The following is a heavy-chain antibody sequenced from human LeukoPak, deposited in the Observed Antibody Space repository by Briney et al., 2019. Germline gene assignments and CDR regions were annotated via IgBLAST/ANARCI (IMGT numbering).Heavy chain of an antibody. CDR1: GHTFSGYH. Sequence: ASVKDSCKASGHTFSGYHMQWVRQAPGQGLEWMGWISPKSGDTKSGQKFQGRVTLTRDTSISTAYMELSRLTSGDTAVYYCASVRAGDDFDYWGQGTLVTVSS. J-gene: IGHJ4*02. D-gene: IGHD3-16*01. CDR2: ISPKSGDT. V-gene: IGHV1-2*02. CDR3: ASVRAGDDFDY.